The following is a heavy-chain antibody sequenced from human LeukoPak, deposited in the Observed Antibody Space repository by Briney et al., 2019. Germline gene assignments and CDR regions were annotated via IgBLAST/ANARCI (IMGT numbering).Heavy chain of an antibody. CDR3: ARETGYYYGSGSYVTMDV. CDR2: ISAYNGNT. D-gene: IGHD3-10*01. CDR1: GGTFSSYG. V-gene: IGHV1-18*01. J-gene: IGHJ6*04. Sequence: GASVKVSCKASGGTFSSYGISWVRQAPGQGLEWMGWISAYNGNTNYAQKLQGRVTMTTDTSTSTAYMELRSLRSDDTAVYYCARETGYYYGSGSYVTMDVWGKGTTVTVSS.